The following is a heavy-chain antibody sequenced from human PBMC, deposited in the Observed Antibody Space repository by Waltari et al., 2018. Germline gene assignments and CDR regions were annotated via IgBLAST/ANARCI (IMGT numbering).Heavy chain of an antibody. V-gene: IGHV4-59*01. CDR2: IYYSGST. Sequence: QVQLQESGPGLVKPSETLSLTCTVPGGPFRSYSWSWIRQPPGKGLEWIGYIYYSGSTNYNPSLKSRVTISVDTSKNQFSLKLSSVTAADTAVYYCARGPAAAGTIDYWGQGTLVTVSS. CDR3: ARGPAAAGTIDY. D-gene: IGHD6-13*01. J-gene: IGHJ4*02. CDR1: GGPFRSYS.